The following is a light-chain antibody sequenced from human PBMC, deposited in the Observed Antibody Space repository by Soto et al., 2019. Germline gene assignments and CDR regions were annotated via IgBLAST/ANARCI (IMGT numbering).Light chain of an antibody. CDR1: QSISSW. J-gene: IGKJ1*01. CDR3: QQYNSYWT. Sequence: DLQLTQSPSTRAASVGGRDTITWRASQSISSWLAWYNQKRGKGTMVLVYDAASVGSVGSSRFSGRGSGTEFTLTISSLQPDNFATYYCQQYNSYWTFGQGTKV. V-gene: IGKV1-5*01. CDR2: DAA.